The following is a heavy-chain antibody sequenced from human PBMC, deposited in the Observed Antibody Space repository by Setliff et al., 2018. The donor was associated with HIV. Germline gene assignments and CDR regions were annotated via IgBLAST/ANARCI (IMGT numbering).Heavy chain of an antibody. D-gene: IGHD3-22*01. J-gene: IGHJ5*02. V-gene: IGHV4-34*01. CDR1: GGSISSHY. CDR3: ASRVYYYDSNNFLREEGFDP. CDR2: INHSGST. Sequence: PSETLSLTCTVSGGSISSHYWSWIRQPPGKGLEWIGEINHSGSTNYNPSLKSRVTISIDTSKNQFSLNLTSVTAADTAVYYCASRVYYYDSNNFLREEGFDPWGQGTLVTVSS.